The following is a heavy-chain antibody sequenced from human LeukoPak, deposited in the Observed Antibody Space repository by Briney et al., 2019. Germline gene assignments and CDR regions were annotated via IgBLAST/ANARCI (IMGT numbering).Heavy chain of an antibody. CDR3: ARDNNLGYCSGGSCYKDDAFDI. CDR2: ISTYNGNT. J-gene: IGHJ3*02. CDR1: GYTFTTYG. Sequence: ASVKVSCKASGYTFTTYGISWVRQAPGQGLEWMGWISTYNGNTKNAQKLQARVTMTTDTSTSTAYMELRSLRSDDTAVYYCARDNNLGYCSGGSCYKDDAFDIWGQGTMVTVSS. D-gene: IGHD2-15*01. V-gene: IGHV1-18*01.